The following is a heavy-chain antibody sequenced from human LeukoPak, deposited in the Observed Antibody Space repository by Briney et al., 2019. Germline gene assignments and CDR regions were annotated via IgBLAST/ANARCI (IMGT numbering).Heavy chain of an antibody. CDR1: GYTFTRYG. CDR3: ARDPGQYYDILTGYYTPYYLDY. J-gene: IGHJ4*02. CDR2: ITTYNADT. Sequence: ASVRVSCKASGYTFTRYGISWVRHAPGQGLEWMGWITTYNADTDYAQKFQGRVTMTTETSTSTAYMELRSLTSDDTAVYYCARDPGQYYDILTGYYTPYYLDYWGQGTLVTVSS. V-gene: IGHV1-18*01. D-gene: IGHD3-9*01.